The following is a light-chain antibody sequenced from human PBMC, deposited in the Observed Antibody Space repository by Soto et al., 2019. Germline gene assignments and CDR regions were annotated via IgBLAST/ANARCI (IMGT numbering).Light chain of an antibody. V-gene: IGKV3-20*01. CDR2: GAS. CDR3: QKYGSPGT. Sequence: TELTEAPSTLSLSRGESPTLSCRASQSVSSNYLGWYQQQPGQAPRLIIDGASHRGAGIPDRCSGSGSGTDFTLTIRRLAAEDFAVYYCQKYGSPGTLGQGTQVDIK. J-gene: IGKJ1*01. CDR1: QSVSSNY.